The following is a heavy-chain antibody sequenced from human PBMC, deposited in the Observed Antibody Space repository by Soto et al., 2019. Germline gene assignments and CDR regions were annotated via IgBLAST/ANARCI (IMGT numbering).Heavy chain of an antibody. CDR3: ARGGGVGVAGSAAFDM. J-gene: IGHJ3*02. V-gene: IGHV1-2*02. CDR2: INPATGAA. Sequence: QLHLVQSGAVVKKPGASVTVSCSASGYPVTAYYMHWVRQAPGRGLEWMGGINPATGAAKYTQTFQGRVTMTRDTSTSTVFMELGGLTAGDAGVFYCARGGGVGVAGSAAFDMWGQGTVVTVSS. D-gene: IGHD3-3*01. CDR1: GYPVTAYY.